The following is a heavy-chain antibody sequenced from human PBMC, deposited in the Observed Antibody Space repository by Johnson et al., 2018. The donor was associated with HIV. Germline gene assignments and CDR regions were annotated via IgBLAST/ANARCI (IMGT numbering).Heavy chain of an antibody. CDR2: ISYDGSNK. Sequence: QVQLVEFGGGEVQPGRSLRLSCGASGFTFSDYGMHWVRQAPGKGLEWVAVISYDGSNKHYAESVKGRFTISRDNYKNTLYLQRNSLRTEDTAIYYCANLGDCGGNSGFDIWGRGAVVTVSS. V-gene: IGHV3-30*18. CDR1: GFTFSDYG. J-gene: IGHJ3*02. D-gene: IGHD4-23*01. CDR3: ANLGDCGGNSGFDI.